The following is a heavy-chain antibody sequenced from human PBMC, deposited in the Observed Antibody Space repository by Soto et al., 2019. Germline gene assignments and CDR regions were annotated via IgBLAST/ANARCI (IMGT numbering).Heavy chain of an antibody. CDR3: ARGGGGSSRYGDY. J-gene: IGHJ4*02. D-gene: IGHD6-13*01. V-gene: IGHV3-48*02. Sequence: EVQLVESGGGLLQPGGSLRLSCAASGFTFSSYNMNWVRQAPGKGLEWVSYISSDSSTIYYADSVKGRFIIPRDNAKNQRDAQINSLRDEDTAVYYGARGGGGSSRYGDYWGQGTLVTVSS. CDR1: GFTFSSYN. CDR2: ISSDSSTI.